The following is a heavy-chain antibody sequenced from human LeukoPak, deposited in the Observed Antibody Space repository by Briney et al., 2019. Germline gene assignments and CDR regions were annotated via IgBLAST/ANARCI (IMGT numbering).Heavy chain of an antibody. CDR2: IYQSGST. D-gene: IGHD3-10*01. V-gene: IGHV4-30-2*01. CDR1: GGSISSGGYY. J-gene: IGHJ4*02. CDR3: ARGVAFYFGSGSPNY. Sequence: SETLSLTCTVSGGSISSGGYYWSWIRQPPGEGLEWIGYIYQSGSTYYSPSLKSRAIISVDPSKNLFSLRLSSVTAADTAVYYCARGVAFYFGSGSPNYWGQGTLVTVS.